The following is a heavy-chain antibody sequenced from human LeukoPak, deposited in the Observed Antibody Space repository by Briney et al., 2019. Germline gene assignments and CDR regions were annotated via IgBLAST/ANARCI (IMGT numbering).Heavy chain of an antibody. V-gene: IGHV4-34*01. CDR2: SNHIGST. D-gene: IGHD6-13*01. CDR1: GGSFSEYY. Sequence: SETLSLTCAGCGGSFSEYYWSWIRQPPGKGLEWMGESNHIGSTNYNPSLKSRVTISVDTSKNQFSLKQSSVTAADTAVYYCARGRWQQLPPLYYYYYYMDVWGKGNTVTVSS. CDR3: ARGRWQQLPPLYYYYYYMDV. J-gene: IGHJ6*03.